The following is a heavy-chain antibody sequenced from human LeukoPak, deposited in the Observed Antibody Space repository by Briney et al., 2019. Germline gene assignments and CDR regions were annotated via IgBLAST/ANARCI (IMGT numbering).Heavy chain of an antibody. CDR2: ISAYNGNT. CDR1: GYTFTSYG. D-gene: IGHD6-19*01. J-gene: IGHJ4*02. V-gene: IGHV1-18*01. CDR3: ARDSSSGWYGPGRSVGPQGELVFDY. Sequence: ASVKVSCKASGYTFTSYGISWVRQAPGQGLEWMGWISAYNGNTNYAQKLQGRVTMTTDTSTSTAYMELRSLRSDDTAVYYCARDSSSGWYGPGRSVGPQGELVFDYWGQGTLVTVSS.